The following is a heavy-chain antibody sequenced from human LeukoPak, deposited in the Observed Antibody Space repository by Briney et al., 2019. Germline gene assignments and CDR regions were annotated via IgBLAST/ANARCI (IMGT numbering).Heavy chain of an antibody. CDR2: IYHSGST. CDR3: ARHGDSSGYFVY. Sequence: PSETLSLTCPVSGGSVSSSRYYWGWIRQPPGKGLEWIGSIYHSGSTYYNPSLKSRVTISVDTSKNQFSLKLSSVTAADTAVYYCARHGDSSGYFVYWGQGTLVTVSS. J-gene: IGHJ4*02. CDR1: GGSVSSSRYY. V-gene: IGHV4-39*01. D-gene: IGHD3-22*01.